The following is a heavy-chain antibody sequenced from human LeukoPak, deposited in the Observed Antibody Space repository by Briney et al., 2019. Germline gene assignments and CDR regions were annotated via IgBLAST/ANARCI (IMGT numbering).Heavy chain of an antibody. CDR3: ARERAVTTYYYFDY. CDR1: GGSISSYY. CDR2: IYYSGST. J-gene: IGHJ4*02. Sequence: PSETLSLTCTVSGGSISSYYWSWIRQPPGKGLEWIGYIYYSGSTNYNPSLKSRVTISVDASKNQFSLKLSSVTAADTAVYYCARERAVTTYYYFDYWGQGTLVTVSS. V-gene: IGHV4-59*01. D-gene: IGHD4-17*01.